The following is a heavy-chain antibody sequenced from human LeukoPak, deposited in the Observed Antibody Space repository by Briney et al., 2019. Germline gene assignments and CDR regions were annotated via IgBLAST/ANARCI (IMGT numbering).Heavy chain of an antibody. CDR1: GFTFGNYW. D-gene: IGHD2-8*01. CDR3: ARAGYCTNGVCWTFDY. CDR2: IKQDGSEE. J-gene: IGHJ4*02. Sequence: PGGSLILSCAASGFTFGNYWMTWVRQVPGKGLEWVANIKQDGSEEYYVDSVRGRFTISRDNGKNSMYVQMNSLRAEDTAVYYCARAGYCTNGVCWTFDYWGQGTLVTVSS. V-gene: IGHV3-7*03.